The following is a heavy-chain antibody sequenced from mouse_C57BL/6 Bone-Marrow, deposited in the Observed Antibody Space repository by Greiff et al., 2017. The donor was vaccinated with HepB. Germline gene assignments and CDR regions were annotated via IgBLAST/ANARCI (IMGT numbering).Heavy chain of an antibody. CDR3: AREGGLQAWFAY. CDR2: IHPNSGST. Sequence: QVQLQQPGAELVKPGASVKLSCKASGYTFTSYWMHWVKQRPGQGLEWIGMIHPNSGSTNYNEKFKSKATLTVDKSSSTAYMQRSSLTSEDSAVYYCAREGGLQAWFAYWGQGTLVTVSA. J-gene: IGHJ3*01. V-gene: IGHV1-64*01. D-gene: IGHD2-4*01. CDR1: GYTFTSYW.